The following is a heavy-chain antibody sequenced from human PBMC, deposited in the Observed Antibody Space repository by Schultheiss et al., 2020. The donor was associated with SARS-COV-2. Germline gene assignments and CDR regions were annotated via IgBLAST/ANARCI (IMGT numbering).Heavy chain of an antibody. CDR3: AHWPYYYGMDV. CDR1: GGSISSYYW. J-gene: IGHJ6*02. V-gene: IGHV2-26*01. CDR2: ILASGQK. Sequence: ETLSLTCTVSGGSISSYYWSWIRQPPGKALEWLAHILASGQKSYRTSLKSRLTITKDTSKNQVVLTMTNMDPVDTATYYCAHWPYYYGMDVWGQGTTVTVSS.